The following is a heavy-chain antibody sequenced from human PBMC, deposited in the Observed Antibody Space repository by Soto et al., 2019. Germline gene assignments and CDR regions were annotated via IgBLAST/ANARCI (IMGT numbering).Heavy chain of an antibody. V-gene: IGHV4-30-2*01. D-gene: IGHD6-13*01. J-gene: IGHJ6*02. CDR3: ARDLGSPKRFYGMDV. Sequence: PSETLSLTCAVSGGSISSGGYSWSWIRQPPGKGLEWIGYIYHSGSTYYNPSLKSRVTISVDRSKNQFSLKLSSVTAADTAVYYCARDLGSPKRFYGMDVWGQGTTVTVSS. CDR1: GGSISSGGYS. CDR2: IYHSGST.